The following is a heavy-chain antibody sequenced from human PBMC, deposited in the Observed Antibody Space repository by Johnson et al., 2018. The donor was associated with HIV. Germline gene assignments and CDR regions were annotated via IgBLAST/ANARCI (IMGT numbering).Heavy chain of an antibody. J-gene: IGHJ3*02. V-gene: IGHV3-66*01. D-gene: IGHD1-14*01. CDR3: AKIRTSGTGDAFDS. CDR1: GFTVSSNS. Sequence: VQLVESGGALVQPGGSLRLSCAASGFTVSSNSMTWVRQAPGKGLEWVSLIYRGGSTYYADSVKGRFTISRDNSKNTLYLQMNSLRAEDTAVYYCAKIRTSGTGDAFDSWGQGTMVTVSS. CDR2: IYRGGST.